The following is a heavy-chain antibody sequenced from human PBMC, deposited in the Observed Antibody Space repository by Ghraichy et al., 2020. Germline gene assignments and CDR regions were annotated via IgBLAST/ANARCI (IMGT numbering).Heavy chain of an antibody. Sequence: SETLSLTCTVSGGSISSSSYYWGWIRQPPGKGLEWIGSIYYSGSTYYNPSLKSRVTISVDTSKNQFSLKLSSVTAADTAVYYCARLLSMVATSHWFDPWGQGTLVTVSS. D-gene: IGHD5-12*01. CDR1: GGSISSSSYY. V-gene: IGHV4-39*01. J-gene: IGHJ5*02. CDR3: ARLLSMVATSHWFDP. CDR2: IYYSGST.